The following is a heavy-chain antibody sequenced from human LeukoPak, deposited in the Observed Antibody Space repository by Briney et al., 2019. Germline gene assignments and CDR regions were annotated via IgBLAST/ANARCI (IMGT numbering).Heavy chain of an antibody. J-gene: IGHJ4*02. V-gene: IGHV4-59*08. Sequence: SETLSLTCTVSGGSIGSYYWSWIRQPPGKGMEWIGYIYYSGSTNYNPSLKSRVTISVDTSKNQFSLKLSSVTAADTAVYYCARGEGTRIFDYWGQGTLVTVSS. CDR1: GGSIGSYY. CDR3: ARGEGTRIFDY. CDR2: IYYSGST. D-gene: IGHD3-22*01.